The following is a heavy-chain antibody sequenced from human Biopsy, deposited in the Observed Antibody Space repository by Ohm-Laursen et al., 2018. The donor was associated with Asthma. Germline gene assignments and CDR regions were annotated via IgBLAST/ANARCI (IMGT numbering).Heavy chain of an antibody. Sequence: SQTLSLTCIVSGDSISSRGGHYWSWIRQHPGKGLEWIGYIYYSGSTYYNPSLKSRVSISLDTSKNQSSLSLTSVIAADTAVYYCARTTYGDDGFDPWGQGTLVTVSS. CDR3: ARTTYGDDGFDP. CDR1: GDSISSRGGHY. V-gene: IGHV4-31*03. J-gene: IGHJ5*02. CDR2: IYYSGST. D-gene: IGHD4-17*01.